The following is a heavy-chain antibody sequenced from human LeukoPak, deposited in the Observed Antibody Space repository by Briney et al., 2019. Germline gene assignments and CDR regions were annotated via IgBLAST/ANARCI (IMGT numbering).Heavy chain of an antibody. CDR1: GFTFSTYS. D-gene: IGHD2-21*02. V-gene: IGHV3-48*02. Sequence: GGSLRLSCAASGFTFSTYSMNWVRQAPGKGLEWVSYISSRSSSIYYADSVKGRFTISRDNAKNSLYLQMNSLGDEDTAVYYCARARIVVVTADDAFDIWGQGKMVTVSS. J-gene: IGHJ3*02. CDR2: ISSRSSSI. CDR3: ARARIVVVTADDAFDI.